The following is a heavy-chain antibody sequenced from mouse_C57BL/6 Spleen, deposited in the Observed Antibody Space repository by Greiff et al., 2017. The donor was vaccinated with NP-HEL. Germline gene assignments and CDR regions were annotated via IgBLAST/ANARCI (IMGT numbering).Heavy chain of an antibody. CDR3: VRHEGSNYPYYYAMDY. D-gene: IGHD2-5*01. CDR1: GFSFNTYA. J-gene: IGHJ4*01. V-gene: IGHV10-1*01. Sequence: EVQGVESGGGLVQPKGSLKLSCAASGFSFNTYAMNWVRQAPGKGLEWVARIRSKSNNYATYYADSVKDRFTISRDDSESMLYLQMNNLKTEDTAMYYCVRHEGSNYPYYYAMDYWGQGTSVTVSS. CDR2: IRSKSNNYAT.